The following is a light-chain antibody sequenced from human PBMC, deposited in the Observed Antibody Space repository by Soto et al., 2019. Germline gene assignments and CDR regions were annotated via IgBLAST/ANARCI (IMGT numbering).Light chain of an antibody. CDR3: QQYNTYPWT. Sequence: DIQMPQSPSTLSASVGDRVIITCRASQSLSTWVAWYQKKPDKGPQLLISDTSKLESGVPARFSGSGSGAQFSLTISRLQPDDSATYFCQQYNTYPWTFGQGTKVEIK. CDR1: QSLSTW. CDR2: DTS. V-gene: IGKV1-5*01. J-gene: IGKJ1*01.